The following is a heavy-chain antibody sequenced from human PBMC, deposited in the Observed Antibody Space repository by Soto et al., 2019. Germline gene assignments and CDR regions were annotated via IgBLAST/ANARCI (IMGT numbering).Heavy chain of an antibody. Sequence: PGGSLRLSCAASGFTVSSYAMNWVRQAPGKGLEWVSVISGSGGSTYYADSVKGRFTISRDNSKNTLYLQMNSLRAEDTAVYYCARRGPGTYFDYWGQGTLVTVSS. CDR2: ISGSGGST. CDR1: GFTVSSYA. J-gene: IGHJ4*02. CDR3: ARRGPGTYFDY. V-gene: IGHV3-23*01. D-gene: IGHD6-13*01.